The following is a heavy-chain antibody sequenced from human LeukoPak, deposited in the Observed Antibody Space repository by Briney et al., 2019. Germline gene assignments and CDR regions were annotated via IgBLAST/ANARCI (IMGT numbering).Heavy chain of an antibody. CDR3: AREYYDFWSGYLRPFDY. D-gene: IGHD3-3*01. CDR2: ISYDGSNK. V-gene: IGHV3-30*03. J-gene: IGHJ4*02. Sequence: GGSLRLSCAASGFTFSSYGMHWVRQAPGKGLEWVAVISYDGSNKYYADSVKGRFTISRDNSKNTLYLQMNSLRAEDTAVYYCAREYYDFWSGYLRPFDYWGQGTLVTVSS. CDR1: GFTFSSYG.